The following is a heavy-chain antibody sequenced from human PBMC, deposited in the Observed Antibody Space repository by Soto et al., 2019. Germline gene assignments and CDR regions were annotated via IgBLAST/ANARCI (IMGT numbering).Heavy chain of an antibody. Sequence: ASVKVSCKASGYTFTSYDINWVRQATGQGLEWMGWMNPNSGNTGYTQKFQGRVTMTRNTSISTAYMELSSLRSEDTAVYYCARSTALGWRLVGYFDYWGQGTLVTVSS. CDR2: MNPNSGNT. CDR1: GYTFTSYD. V-gene: IGHV1-8*01. D-gene: IGHD2-21*02. CDR3: ARSTALGWRLVGYFDY. J-gene: IGHJ4*02.